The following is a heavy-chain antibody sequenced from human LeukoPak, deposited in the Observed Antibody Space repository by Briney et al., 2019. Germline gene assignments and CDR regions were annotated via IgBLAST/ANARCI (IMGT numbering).Heavy chain of an antibody. Sequence: SETLSLTCTVSGGSISSYYWSWIRQPPGKGLEWIGYIYYSGSTNYNPSLKSRVTISVDTSKNQFSLKLSSVTAADTAVYYCARAVWSYFDYWGQGTLVTVSS. CDR1: GGSISSYY. CDR2: IYYSGST. CDR3: ARAVWSYFDY. V-gene: IGHV4-59*01. D-gene: IGHD3-10*01. J-gene: IGHJ4*02.